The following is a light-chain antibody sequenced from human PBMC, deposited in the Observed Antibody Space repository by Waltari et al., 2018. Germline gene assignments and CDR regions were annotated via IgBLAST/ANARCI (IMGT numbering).Light chain of an antibody. Sequence: DIQMTQSPSTLSASVGDRVTITCRASQSISSWLAWYQQKPGKAPKPLIYDACSLESGVPSRFSGSGSGTEFTLTISSLQPDDFATYYCQQYNSYSPWTFGQGTKVEIK. CDR3: QQYNSYSPWT. J-gene: IGKJ1*01. V-gene: IGKV1-5*01. CDR1: QSISSW. CDR2: DAC.